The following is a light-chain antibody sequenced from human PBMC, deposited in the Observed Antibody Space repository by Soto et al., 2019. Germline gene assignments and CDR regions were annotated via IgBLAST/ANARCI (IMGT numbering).Light chain of an antibody. CDR1: SSDFGTHNY. Sequence: QSALTQPASVSGSPGQSITISCTGTSSDFGTHNYVSWYQLHPGKAPNLIVYEVSNRPSGVSNRFSGSKSGNTASLTISGLQAEDEADYHCSSYTSSSTYVFGTGTKLTVL. CDR3: SSYTSSSTYV. J-gene: IGLJ1*01. CDR2: EVS. V-gene: IGLV2-14*01.